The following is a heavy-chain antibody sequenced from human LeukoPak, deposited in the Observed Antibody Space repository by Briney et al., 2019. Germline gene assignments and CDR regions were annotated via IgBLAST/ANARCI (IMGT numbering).Heavy chain of an antibody. Sequence: GGSLRLSCAASGFHFSSFWMTWARQTPGKGLEWVANLNQDGSDKKYGDSVKGRFTISRDNAKNSLFLQMNNLRVEDTGLYYCARHAYDYVSESWGQGTLVTVSS. J-gene: IGHJ5*02. CDR3: ARHAYDYVSES. CDR2: LNQDGSDK. D-gene: IGHD3-10*02. V-gene: IGHV3-7*01. CDR1: GFHFSSFW.